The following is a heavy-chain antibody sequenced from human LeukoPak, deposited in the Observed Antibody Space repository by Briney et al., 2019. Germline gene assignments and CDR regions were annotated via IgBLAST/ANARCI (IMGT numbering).Heavy chain of an antibody. CDR2: VGGRDGST. Sequence: GGSVRLSCAASGFTFSSDGMSWVRQAPGKGLEWVSAVGGRDGSTYYADSVKGRFTISRDNSKNTLYVQMNSLRAEDTAVYYCAKGHYYGSGSLDYWGQGTLVTVSS. J-gene: IGHJ4*02. V-gene: IGHV3-23*01. D-gene: IGHD3-10*01. CDR3: AKGHYYGSGSLDY. CDR1: GFTFSSDG.